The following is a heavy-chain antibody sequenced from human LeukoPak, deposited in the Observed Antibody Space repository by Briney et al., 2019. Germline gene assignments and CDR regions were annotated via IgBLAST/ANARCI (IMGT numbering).Heavy chain of an antibody. D-gene: IGHD6-19*01. CDR2: INGDGSIT. J-gene: IGHJ5*02. V-gene: IGHV3-74*01. CDR3: TRSTVAGT. Sequence: PGGSLRLSCAASGLSFSVYWMHWVRQAPGKGLMWVSRINGDGSITNYADSVRGRFTISRDNAKNTLYLQMHSLRADDTAVYYCTRSTVAGTWGQGTLVTVSS. CDR1: GLSFSVYW.